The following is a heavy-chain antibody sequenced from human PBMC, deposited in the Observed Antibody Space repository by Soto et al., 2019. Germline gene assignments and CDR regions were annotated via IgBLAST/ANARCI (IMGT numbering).Heavy chain of an antibody. CDR1: GGSLTDHY. D-gene: IGHD2-21*01. Sequence: QVQLQESGPGLVKPSETLSLTCTVAGGSLTDHYWNWFRQSPGRGLQWIGYVYYSGATSYNPSLTIRVTMKVDTSKNQFSLKLRSVTAADTAVYFCARGNDWKSSTFDIWGQGTMVSVSS. J-gene: IGHJ3*02. CDR3: ARGNDWKSSTFDI. V-gene: IGHV4-59*11. CDR2: VYYSGAT.